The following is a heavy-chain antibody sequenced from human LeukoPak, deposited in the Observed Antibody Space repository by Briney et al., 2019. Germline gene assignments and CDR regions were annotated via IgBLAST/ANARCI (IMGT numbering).Heavy chain of an antibody. Sequence: PGGSLRLSCAASGFTFSNAWMNWVRQALGKGLEWVGHIKSKSDGGTTDYAAPVKGRFTISRDDSKNTLYLQMNSLKTEDTAVYHCATEYCTSTSCYNYFQDWGQGTLVTVAS. V-gene: IGHV3-15*01. CDR1: GFTFSNAW. D-gene: IGHD2-2*02. J-gene: IGHJ1*01. CDR3: ATEYCTSTSCYNYFQD. CDR2: IKSKSDGGTT.